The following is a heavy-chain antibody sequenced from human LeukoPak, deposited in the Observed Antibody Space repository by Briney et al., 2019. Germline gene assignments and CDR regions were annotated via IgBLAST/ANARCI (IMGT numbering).Heavy chain of an antibody. V-gene: IGHV4-61*02. J-gene: IGHJ6*03. CDR1: GGSISSGSYY. Sequence: SETLSLTCTVSGGSISSGSYYWSWLRQPAGKGLEWIGRIYTSGRTNYNPSLKSRVTISVDTSKNQFSLKLSSVTAADTAVYYCARDSGGYSYLFYYYYYMDVWGKGTTVTVSS. CDR3: ARDSGGYSYLFYYYYYMDV. D-gene: IGHD5-18*01. CDR2: IYTSGRT.